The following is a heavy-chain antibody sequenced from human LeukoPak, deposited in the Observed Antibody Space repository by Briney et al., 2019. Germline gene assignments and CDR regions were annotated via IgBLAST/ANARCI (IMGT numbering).Heavy chain of an antibody. CDR3: ASAYYGDYGGY. J-gene: IGHJ4*02. CDR1: GFIVSSNY. V-gene: IGHV3-66*01. Sequence: GGSLTLSCAASGFIVSSNYMNWVRQAPGKGLEWVSVIYPNGDAYYADSLKGRFTISRDISKNTMYLQMNSLSAEDTAVYYCASAYYGDYGGYWGQGTLVTVSS. CDR2: IYPNGDA. D-gene: IGHD4-17*01.